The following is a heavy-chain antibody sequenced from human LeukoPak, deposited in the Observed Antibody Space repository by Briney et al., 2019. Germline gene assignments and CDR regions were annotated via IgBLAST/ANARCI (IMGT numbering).Heavy chain of an antibody. CDR1: GGSISSYY. CDR3: ATTTVVTLSGAFDI. V-gene: IGHV4-59*08. CDR2: IYYSGST. J-gene: IGHJ3*02. Sequence: SETLSLTCTVSGGSISSYYWSWIRQPPGKGLEWIGYIYYSGSTNYNPSLKSRVTISVDTSKNQFSLKLSSVTAADTAVYYCATTTVVTLSGAFDIWGQGTMVTVSS. D-gene: IGHD4-23*01.